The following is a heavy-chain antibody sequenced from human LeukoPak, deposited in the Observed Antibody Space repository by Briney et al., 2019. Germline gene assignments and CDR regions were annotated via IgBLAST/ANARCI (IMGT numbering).Heavy chain of an antibody. Sequence: SETLSLTCTVPGGSISSSSYYWGWIRQPPGKGLEWIGSIYYSGSTYYNPSLKSRVTISVDTSKNQFSLKLSSVTAADTAVYYCARTPRGYSYGHFDYWGQGTLVTVSS. CDR3: ARTPRGYSYGHFDY. CDR2: IYYSGST. J-gene: IGHJ4*02. CDR1: GGSISSSSYY. D-gene: IGHD5-18*01. V-gene: IGHV4-39*01.